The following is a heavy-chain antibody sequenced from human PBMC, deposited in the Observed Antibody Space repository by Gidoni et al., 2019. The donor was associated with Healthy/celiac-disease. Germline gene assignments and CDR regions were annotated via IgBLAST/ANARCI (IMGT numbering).Heavy chain of an antibody. CDR1: GYTFTSYY. D-gene: IGHD2-15*01. CDR2: INPSGGST. J-gene: IGHJ3*02. CDR3: ARDRGTVVKADAFDI. Sequence: QVQLVQSGAEVKKPGASVKVSCKASGYTFTSYYMHWVRQAPGQGLEWMGIINPSGGSTSYAQKFQGRVTMTRDTSTSTVYMELSSLRSEDTAVYYCARDRGTVVKADAFDIWGQGTMVTVSS. V-gene: IGHV1-46*03.